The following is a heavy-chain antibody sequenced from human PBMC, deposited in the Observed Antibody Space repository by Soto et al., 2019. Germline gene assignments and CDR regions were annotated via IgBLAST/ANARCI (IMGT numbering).Heavy chain of an antibody. Sequence: QVQLVQSGAEVKKPGASVKVSCKASGYTFTSYDINWVRQATGQGLEWMGWMNPNSGNTGYAQKFQGRVTMTRNNSISTAYMQQRSLRSDDTAVDYCAREGAAAALYGMDVWGQGTTLTASS. CDR3: AREGAAAALYGMDV. V-gene: IGHV1-8*01. D-gene: IGHD6-13*01. J-gene: IGHJ6*02. CDR1: GYTFTSYD. CDR2: MNPNSGNT.